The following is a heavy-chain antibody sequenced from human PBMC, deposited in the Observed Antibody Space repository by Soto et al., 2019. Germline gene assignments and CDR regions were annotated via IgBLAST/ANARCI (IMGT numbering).Heavy chain of an antibody. J-gene: IGHJ2*01. D-gene: IGHD1-26*01. Sequence: TLSLTWGVSGGSISSGGDSWSWIRQPPGKGLEWIGYIYHSGSTYYNPSLKSRVTISVDRSKNQFSLKLSSVTAADTAVYYCARAIIVGATGWYFDLWGRGTLVTVSS. V-gene: IGHV4-30-2*01. CDR2: IYHSGST. CDR3: ARAIIVGATGWYFDL. CDR1: GGSISSGGDS.